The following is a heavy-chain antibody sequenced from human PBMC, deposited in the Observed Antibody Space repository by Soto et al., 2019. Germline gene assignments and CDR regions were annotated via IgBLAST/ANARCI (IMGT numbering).Heavy chain of an antibody. J-gene: IGHJ5*02. CDR2: ISYDGSNK. Sequence: QVQLVESGGGVVQPGRSLRLSCAASGFTFSSYGMHWVRQAPGKGLEWVAVISYDGSNKYYADSVKGRFTISRDNSKNTLYLQMNSLRAEDTAVYYCAKDWRNWFDPWGQGTLVTVSS. CDR1: GFTFSSYG. CDR3: AKDWRNWFDP. V-gene: IGHV3-30*18.